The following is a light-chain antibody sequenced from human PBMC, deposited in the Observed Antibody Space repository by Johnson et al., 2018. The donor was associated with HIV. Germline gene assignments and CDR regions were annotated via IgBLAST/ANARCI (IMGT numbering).Light chain of an antibody. V-gene: IGLV1-51*02. Sequence: QSVLTQPPSVSAAPGQKVTISCSGSSSNIGNNYVSWYRHFPGTAPKLLIYENNKRSSGIPDRISGSKSGTSATLGITGLHTGDEADYDCGTWDTRLSAGHVFGTGTKVTVL. J-gene: IGLJ1*01. CDR1: SSNIGNNY. CDR2: ENN. CDR3: GTWDTRLSAGHV.